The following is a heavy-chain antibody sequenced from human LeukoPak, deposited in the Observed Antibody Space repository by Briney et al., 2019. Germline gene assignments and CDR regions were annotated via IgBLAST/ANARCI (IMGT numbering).Heavy chain of an antibody. CDR3: ANSYDSSGYLFF. Sequence: GGSLRLSCAASGFTFSSYAMSWVRQAPGKGPEWVSAISGSGGSTYYADSVKGRFTISRDNSKNTLYLQMNSLRAEDTAVYYCANSYDSSGYLFFWGQGTLVTVSS. J-gene: IGHJ4*02. D-gene: IGHD3-22*01. V-gene: IGHV3-23*01. CDR1: GFTFSSYA. CDR2: ISGSGGST.